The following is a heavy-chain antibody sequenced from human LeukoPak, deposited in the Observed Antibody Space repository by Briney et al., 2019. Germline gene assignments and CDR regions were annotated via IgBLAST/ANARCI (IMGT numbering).Heavy chain of an antibody. CDR3: ARDCSSTSCPDY. D-gene: IGHD2-2*01. CDR1: GYTFTNYG. CDR2: INPNSGGT. Sequence: ASVKVSCKTSGYTFTNYGVSWVRQAPGQGLEWMGWINPNSGGTNYAQKFQGRVTMTRDTSISTAYMELSRLRSDDTAVYYCARDCSSTSCPDYWGQGTLVTVSS. V-gene: IGHV1-2*02. J-gene: IGHJ4*02.